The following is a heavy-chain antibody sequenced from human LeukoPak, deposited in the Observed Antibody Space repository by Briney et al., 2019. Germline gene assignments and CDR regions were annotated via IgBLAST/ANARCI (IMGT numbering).Heavy chain of an antibody. J-gene: IGHJ4*02. Sequence: PGGSLRLSCAASGFTFSSYWMHWVRRAPGKGLVWVSRINGDGSSTSYADSVKGRFTISRDNAKNALYLQMNSLRAEDTAVYYCARDFGDCSSTSRSGSVYFDYWGQGTLVTVSS. V-gene: IGHV3-74*01. CDR2: INGDGSST. CDR1: GFTFSSYW. CDR3: ARDFGDCSSTSRSGSVYFDY. D-gene: IGHD2-2*01.